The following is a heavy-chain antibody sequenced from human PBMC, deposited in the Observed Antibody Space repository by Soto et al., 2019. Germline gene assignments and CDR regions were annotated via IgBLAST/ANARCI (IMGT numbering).Heavy chain of an antibody. J-gene: IGHJ5*02. V-gene: IGHV4-61*08. CDR1: GDSVSSGDYY. D-gene: IGHD3-16*01. CDR3: ARIPVDTYMIYWSDP. Sequence: QVQLQESGPGLVRPWETLSLTCSVSGDSVSSGDYYWSWIRQPPGKGLEWIGHVYFSGSTNYIPSLKSRLTMSVDTAKNPFSLKLNSVTAADTAVYYCARIPVDTYMIYWSDPWGQGTQVTVSS. CDR2: VYFSGST.